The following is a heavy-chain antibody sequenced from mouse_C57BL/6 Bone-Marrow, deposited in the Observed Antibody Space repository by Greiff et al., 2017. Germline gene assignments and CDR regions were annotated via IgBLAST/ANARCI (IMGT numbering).Heavy chain of an antibody. V-gene: IGHV14-4*01. D-gene: IGHD1-1*01. Sequence: EVQLQQSGAELVRPGASVKLSCTASGFNIKDDYMHWVKQRPEQGLEWIGWIDPENGDTEYASKFQGKATITADTSSNTAYLQLSSLTSADTAVYYFTWLRYWYFDVWGTGTTVTVSS. CDR2: IDPENGDT. J-gene: IGHJ1*03. CDR3: TWLRYWYFDV. CDR1: GFNIKDDY.